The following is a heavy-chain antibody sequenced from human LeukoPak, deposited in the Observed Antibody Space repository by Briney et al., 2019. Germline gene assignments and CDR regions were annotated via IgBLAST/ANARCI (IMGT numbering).Heavy chain of an antibody. CDR1: GGSISSYY. CDR3: ARALSYYDILTGYYYYFDY. V-gene: IGHV4-4*07. CDR2: IYTSGST. J-gene: IGHJ4*02. D-gene: IGHD3-9*01. Sequence: PSETLSLTCTVSGGSISSYYWSWIWQPAGKGLEWIGRIYTSGSTNYNPSLKSRVTMSVDTSKNQFSLKLSSVTAADTAVYYCARALSYYDILTGYYYYFDYWGQGTLVTVSS.